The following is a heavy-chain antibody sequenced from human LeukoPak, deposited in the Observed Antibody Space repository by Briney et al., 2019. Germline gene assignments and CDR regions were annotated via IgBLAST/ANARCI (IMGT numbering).Heavy chain of an antibody. CDR3: AREYSSGLSWFDP. J-gene: IGHJ5*02. Sequence: PSESLSLTCTLSVDSIDNYYWSWIRKPPWKGLEWIGYIYYNGNTNYNPSLKSRVTISVDTSKNQFSLKLSSVTAADTAVYFCAREYSSGLSWFDPWGQGTLVTVSS. CDR2: IYYNGNT. CDR1: VDSIDNYY. V-gene: IGHV4-59*01. D-gene: IGHD6-19*01.